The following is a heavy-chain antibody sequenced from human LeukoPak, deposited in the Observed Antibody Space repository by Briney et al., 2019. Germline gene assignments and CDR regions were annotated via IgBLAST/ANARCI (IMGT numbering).Heavy chain of an antibody. CDR3: AKEIRWRFDY. J-gene: IGHJ4*02. CDR2: ISYDGSNK. V-gene: IGHV3-30*18. CDR1: GFTFNTYG. Sequence: GRSLRLSCAASGFTFNTYGMHRVRQAPGKGLEWVAVISYDGSNKYYVDSVKGRFTISRDNSKNTLYMQMNSLRAEDTAVYYCAKEIRWRFDYWGQGTLVTVSS. D-gene: IGHD3-3*01.